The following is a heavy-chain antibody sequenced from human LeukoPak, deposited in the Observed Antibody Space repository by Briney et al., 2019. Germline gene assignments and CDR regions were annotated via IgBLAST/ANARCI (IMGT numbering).Heavy chain of an antibody. CDR2: IWYDGSNK. CDR1: GFTFSSYG. Sequence: SGGSLRLSCAASGFTFSSYGMHWVRQAPGKGLEWVAVIWYDGSNKYYADSVKGRFTISRDNSKNTLYLQMNSLRAEDTAVYYCASYCSTTSCYNVDYWGQGTLVTVSS. J-gene: IGHJ4*02. D-gene: IGHD2-2*02. CDR3: ASYCSTTSCYNVDY. V-gene: IGHV3-33*01.